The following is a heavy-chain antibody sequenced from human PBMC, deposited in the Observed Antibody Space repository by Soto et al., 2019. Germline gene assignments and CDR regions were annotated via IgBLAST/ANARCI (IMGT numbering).Heavy chain of an antibody. CDR2: ISAYNGNT. J-gene: IGHJ4*02. CDR1: GYTFTSYG. CDR3: ARDSPPPYYDSSGYYDY. D-gene: IGHD3-22*01. Sequence: ASVKVSCKVSGYTFTSYGISWVRQAPGQGLEWMGWISAYNGNTNYAQKLQGRVTMTTDTSTSTAYMELRSLRSDDTAVYYCARDSPPPYYDSSGYYDYWGQGTLVTVSS. V-gene: IGHV1-18*04.